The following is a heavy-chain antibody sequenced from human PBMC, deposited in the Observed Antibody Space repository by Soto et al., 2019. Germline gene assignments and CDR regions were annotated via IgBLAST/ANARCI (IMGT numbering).Heavy chain of an antibody. V-gene: IGHV1-3*01. J-gene: IGHJ4*02. CDR2: INAGDGNR. CDR3: VRDGAVAGNINFDF. CDR1: GYTFTKYG. Sequence: ASVKVSCKASGYTFTKYGVHWVRQAPGQRLEWMGWINAGDGNRKYSRNFQGRVTITRDTSASTAYMELSSLRSEDTAVYYCVRDGAVAGNINFDFWGQGTLVTVSS. D-gene: IGHD6-19*01.